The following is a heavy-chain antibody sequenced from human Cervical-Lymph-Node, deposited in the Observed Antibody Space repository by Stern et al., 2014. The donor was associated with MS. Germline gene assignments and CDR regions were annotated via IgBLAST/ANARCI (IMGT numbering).Heavy chain of an antibody. CDR3: ARSLAGVFDH. V-gene: IGHV2-70*04. J-gene: IGHJ4*02. Sequence: QVTLRESGPALVKPTQALTLTCTFSGFSFTTDGMRVTWIRQPPGKALEWLGRIDWDDDKFYSPSLKTRLTISKDTSKNQVVMTMTNMDPVDMATYYCARSLAGVFDHWGQGILVTVSS. CDR2: IDWDDDK. CDR1: GFSFTTDGMR.